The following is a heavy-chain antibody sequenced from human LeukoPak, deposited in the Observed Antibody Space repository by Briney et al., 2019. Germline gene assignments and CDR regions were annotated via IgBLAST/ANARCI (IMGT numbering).Heavy chain of an antibody. CDR3: ARDLNYYDFWSGYYTYIYYFDY. CDR1: GYTFTGYY. J-gene: IGHJ4*02. V-gene: IGHV1-2*02. D-gene: IGHD3-3*01. Sequence: ALVKVSCKASGYTFTGYYMHWVRQAPGQGLEWMGWINPNSGGTNYAQKFQGRVTMTRDTSISTAYMELSRLRSDDTAVYYCARDLNYYDFWSGYYTYIYYFDYWGQGTLVTVSS. CDR2: INPNSGGT.